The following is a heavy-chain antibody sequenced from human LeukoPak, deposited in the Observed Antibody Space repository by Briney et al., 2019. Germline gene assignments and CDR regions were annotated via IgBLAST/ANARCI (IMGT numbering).Heavy chain of an antibody. V-gene: IGHV1-2*06. D-gene: IGHD6-19*01. CDR3: ARVRLAGAGRWDDY. CDR1: GYTFTRYY. Sequence: GASVKVSCKASGYTFTRYYMHWVRQAPGQGREWMGRINPNSGVTNYVQKFQGRVTMTSETSISTAYMELSRLRSDDTAVYYCARVRLAGAGRWDDYWGQGTLVTVSS. CDR2: INPNSGVT. J-gene: IGHJ4*02.